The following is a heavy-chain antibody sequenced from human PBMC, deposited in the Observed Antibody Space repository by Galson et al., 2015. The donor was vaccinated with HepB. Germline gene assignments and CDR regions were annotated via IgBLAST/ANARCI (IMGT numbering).Heavy chain of an antibody. V-gene: IGHV2-70*01. Sequence: PALVKPTQTLTLTCTFSGFSFSTSGMCVSWIRQPPGKALEWLALIDWDDDKYYSTSLKTRLTISKDTSKNQVVLTMTNMDPVDTATYYCARNSRSSSWCGNWFDPWGQGTLVTVSS. D-gene: IGHD6-13*01. CDR1: GFSFSTSGMC. CDR3: ARNSRSSSWCGNWFDP. J-gene: IGHJ5*02. CDR2: IDWDDDK.